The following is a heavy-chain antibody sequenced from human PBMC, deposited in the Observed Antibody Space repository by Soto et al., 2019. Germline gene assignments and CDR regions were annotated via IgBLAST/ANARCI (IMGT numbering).Heavy chain of an antibody. V-gene: IGHV3-48*03. CDR1: GFTLSTYE. CDR2: ISKSGTTT. D-gene: IGHD2-21*02. CDR3: AKGSVVVAAKFDS. Sequence: PGGSLRLSCAASGFTLSTYEMMWVRQAPGKGLEWVSYISKSGTTTYYADSVRGRFTISRDNAKDSLDLQMNSLRAEDTAVYYCAKGSVVVAAKFDSWGQGTLVTVSS. J-gene: IGHJ4*02.